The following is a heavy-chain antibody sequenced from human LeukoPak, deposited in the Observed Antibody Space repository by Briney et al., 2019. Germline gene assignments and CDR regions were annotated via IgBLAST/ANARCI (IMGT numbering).Heavy chain of an antibody. J-gene: IGHJ5*02. V-gene: IGHV1-69*13. CDR1: GYTFTSYG. D-gene: IGHD1-26*01. Sequence: SVKVSCKASGYTFTSYGISWVRQAPGQGLEWMGGIIPIFGTANYAQKFQGRVTITADESTSTAYMELSSLRSEDTAVYYCARGSSGSYVYNWFDPWGQGTLVTVSS. CDR2: IIPIFGTA. CDR3: ARGSSGSYVYNWFDP.